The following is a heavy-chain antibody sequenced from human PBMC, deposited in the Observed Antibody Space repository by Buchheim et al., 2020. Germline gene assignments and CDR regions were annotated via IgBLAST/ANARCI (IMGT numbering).Heavy chain of an antibody. CDR1: SGSVGSRTYH. Sequence: HVQLRESGPGLVKPSETLSLTCTVSSGSVGSRTYHWSWIRQPPGKGLEWTGHISYTESTNYSPSLKSRATISVDMSKNQFSLKLTSMTAADTAVYCCARDRAGDYDIMTGTYFYGMDVWGQGTT. J-gene: IGHJ6*02. CDR3: ARDRAGDYDIMTGTYFYGMDV. V-gene: IGHV4-61*01. CDR2: ISYTEST. D-gene: IGHD3-9*01.